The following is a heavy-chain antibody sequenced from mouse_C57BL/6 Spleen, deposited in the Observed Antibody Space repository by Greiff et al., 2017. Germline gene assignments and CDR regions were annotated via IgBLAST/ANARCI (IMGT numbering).Heavy chain of an antibody. J-gene: IGHJ4*01. Sequence: QVQLQQPGAELVRPGTSVKLSCKASGYTFTSYWMHWVKQRPGQGLEWIGVIDPSASYTNYNLKFKGKATLTVDTSSSTAYRQLSSLTSEDSAVYYCARAIYYDYADVFYYAMDYWGQGTSVTVSS. CDR1: GYTFTSYW. CDR2: IDPSASYT. CDR3: ARAIYYDYADVFYYAMDY. V-gene: IGHV1-59*01. D-gene: IGHD2-4*01.